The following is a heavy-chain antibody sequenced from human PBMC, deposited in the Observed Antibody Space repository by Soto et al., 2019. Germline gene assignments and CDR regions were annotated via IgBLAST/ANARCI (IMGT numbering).Heavy chain of an antibody. CDR2: ITTSGGNT. V-gene: IGHV3-23*01. J-gene: IGHJ6*03. D-gene: IGHD2-8*01. CDR1: GFTFSTYA. CDR3: AGRYCTNGVCYTNYSYYIDV. Sequence: EVQLLESGGGLVQPGGSLRLSCAASGFTFSTYAMSWVRQAPGKGLEWVSTITTSGGNTYYADSVQGRFTISRDNSKNTLDLQMNSLRAEDTAVYYCAGRYCTNGVCYTNYSYYIDVWGKGTTVTVSS.